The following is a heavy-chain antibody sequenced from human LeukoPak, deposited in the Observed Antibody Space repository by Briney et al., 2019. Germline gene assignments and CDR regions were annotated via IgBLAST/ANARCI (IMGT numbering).Heavy chain of an antibody. CDR2: INHSGST. Sequence: SETLSFTCTVSGGSISSYYWSWIRQPPGKGLEWIGEINHSGSTNYNPSLKSRVTISVDTSKNQFSLKLSSVTAADTAVYYCAREVLVSPDYFDYWGQGTLVTVSS. CDR1: GGSISSYY. V-gene: IGHV4-34*01. J-gene: IGHJ4*02. D-gene: IGHD2-15*01. CDR3: AREVLVSPDYFDY.